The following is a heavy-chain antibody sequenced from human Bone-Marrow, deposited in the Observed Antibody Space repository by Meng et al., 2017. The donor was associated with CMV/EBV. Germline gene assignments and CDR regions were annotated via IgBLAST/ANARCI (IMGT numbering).Heavy chain of an antibody. V-gene: IGHV3-23*01. CDR3: ARVTGAGWLRFPDV. CDR1: GFTFSSYA. J-gene: IGHJ6*02. D-gene: IGHD5-12*01. Sequence: GESLKISCAASGFTFSSYAMSWVRQAPGKGLEWVSAISGSGGSTYYADSVKGRFTISRDNSKNTLYLQMNSLRAEDTAVYYCARVTGAGWLRFPDVWGQGTTVTVSS. CDR2: ISGSGGST.